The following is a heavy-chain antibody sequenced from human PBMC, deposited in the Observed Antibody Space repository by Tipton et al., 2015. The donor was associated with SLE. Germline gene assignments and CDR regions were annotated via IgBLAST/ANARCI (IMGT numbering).Heavy chain of an antibody. Sequence: SLRLSCAGSGFTFNSHWMSWVRQAPGKGLEWVANINQDGSVKYYVDSVKGRFTISRDNAKNSLYLELNSLRAEDTAVYYCARARGVLGGSGWYFELWGRGTLVTVSS. J-gene: IGHJ2*01. CDR3: ARARGVLGGSGWYFEL. CDR2: INQDGSVK. V-gene: IGHV3-7*01. D-gene: IGHD1-26*01. CDR1: GFTFNSHW.